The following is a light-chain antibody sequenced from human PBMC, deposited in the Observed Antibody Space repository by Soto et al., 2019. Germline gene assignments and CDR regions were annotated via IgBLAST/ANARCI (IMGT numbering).Light chain of an antibody. CDR3: QSSDSSMSRI. J-gene: IGLJ1*01. CDR2: GNT. CDR1: SSNIGAGFD. Sequence: QSVLTQPPSVSGAPGQRVTISCTGSSSNIGAGFDVHWYQQLPGTAPRLVIYGNTNRPSGVPDRFSGSKSGTSASLAITGLLAEDEADYYCQSSDSSMSRIFGTGTKATVL. V-gene: IGLV1-40*01.